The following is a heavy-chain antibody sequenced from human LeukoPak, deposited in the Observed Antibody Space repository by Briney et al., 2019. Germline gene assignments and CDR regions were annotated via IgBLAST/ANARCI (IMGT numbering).Heavy chain of an antibody. CDR3: ARGDYYGGSYYFDY. D-gene: IGHD4-23*01. CDR2: INHSGST. V-gene: IGHV4-34*01. Sequence: PSETLSLTCAVYGGSFSGYYWSWIRQPPGKGLEWIGEINHSGSTNYNPSLKSRVTISVDTSKNQFSLKLSSVTAADTAVYYCARGDYYGGSYYFDYWGQGTLVTVSS. J-gene: IGHJ4*02. CDR1: GGSFSGYY.